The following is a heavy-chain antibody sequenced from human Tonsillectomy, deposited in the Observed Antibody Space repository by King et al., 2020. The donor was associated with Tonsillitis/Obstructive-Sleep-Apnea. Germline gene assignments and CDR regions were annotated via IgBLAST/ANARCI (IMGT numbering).Heavy chain of an antibody. Sequence: VQLVQSGGGVVQPGRSLRLSCAASGFTFSSYAMHWVRQAPGKGLEWVAVISYDGSNKYYADSVKGRFTISRDNSKNTLYLQMNSLRAEDTAVYYCARGVELGYCSSTSCNWGDYWGQGTLVTVSS. J-gene: IGHJ4*02. CDR1: GFTFSSYA. CDR3: ARGVELGYCSSTSCNWGDY. D-gene: IGHD2-2*01. CDR2: ISYDGSNK. V-gene: IGHV3-30*04.